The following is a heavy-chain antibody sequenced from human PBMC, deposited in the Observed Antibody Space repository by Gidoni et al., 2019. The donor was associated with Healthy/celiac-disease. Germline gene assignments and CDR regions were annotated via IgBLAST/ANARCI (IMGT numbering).Heavy chain of an antibody. D-gene: IGHD5-12*01. Sequence: EVQLVESGGGLVKPGGSLRLSCADSGFTFSSYSLNWVRQAPGKGLEWVSSISSSSSYIYYADSVKGRFTISRDNAKNSLYLQMNSLRAEDTAVYYCARDYEPESGYDYYYYYGMDVWGQGTTVTVSS. CDR3: ARDYEPESGYDYYYYYGMDV. J-gene: IGHJ6*02. CDR1: GFTFSSYS. CDR2: ISSSSSYI. V-gene: IGHV3-21*01.